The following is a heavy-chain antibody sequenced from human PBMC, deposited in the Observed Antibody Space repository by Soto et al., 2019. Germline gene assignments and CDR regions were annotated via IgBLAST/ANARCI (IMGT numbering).Heavy chain of an antibody. V-gene: IGHV4-31*03. D-gene: IGHD3-9*01. CDR1: GASISSGSYH. CDR2: IYYSGST. J-gene: IGHJ4*02. CDR3: ARETYYDILTGPFDY. Sequence: SETLSLTCTVSGASISSGSYHWSWIRQHPGKGLEWIGYIYYSGSTYYNPSLKSRVTISVDTSKNQFSLKLSSVTAADTAVYHCARETYYDILTGPFDYWGQGTLVTVSS.